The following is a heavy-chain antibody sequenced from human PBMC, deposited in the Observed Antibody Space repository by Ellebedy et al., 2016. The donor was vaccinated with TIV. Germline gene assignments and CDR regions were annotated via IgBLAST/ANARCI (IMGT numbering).Heavy chain of an antibody. Sequence: GGSLRLSCAASGFTFSGYTMNWVRQAPGKGLEWVSSISRSSAYIYYADSLKGRFTTSRDNAKNSLYLQMNSLRAEDTAVYYCAREGGQGSSSLDYFDYWGQGTPVTVSS. CDR2: ISRSSAYI. D-gene: IGHD6-6*01. CDR1: GFTFSGYT. J-gene: IGHJ4*02. CDR3: AREGGQGSSSLDYFDY. V-gene: IGHV3-21*01.